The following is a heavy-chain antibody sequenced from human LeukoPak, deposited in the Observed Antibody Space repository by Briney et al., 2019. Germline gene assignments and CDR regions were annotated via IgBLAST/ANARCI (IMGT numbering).Heavy chain of an antibody. CDR1: GFTFSSYS. V-gene: IGHV3-21*01. J-gene: IGHJ4*02. CDR3: ARVTTQWLVSTIGY. Sequence: PGGSLRLSCAASGFTFSSYSMNWVRQAPGRGLEWVSSISSSSSYIYYADSVKGRFTISRDNAKNSLYLQMNSLRAEDTAVYYCARVTTQWLVSTIGYWGQGTLVTASS. D-gene: IGHD6-19*01. CDR2: ISSSSSYI.